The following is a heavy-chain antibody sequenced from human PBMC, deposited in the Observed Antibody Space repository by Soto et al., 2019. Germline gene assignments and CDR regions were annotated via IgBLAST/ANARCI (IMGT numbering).Heavy chain of an antibody. CDR3: ARVPGP. D-gene: IGHD7-27*01. CDR1: GGSISSYY. V-gene: IGHV4-59*12. CDR2: IYSSGST. J-gene: IGHJ5*02. Sequence: PSETLSLTCSVSGGSISSYYWSWIRQSPGKGLEWIGYIYSSGSTNYNPSLKSRVTISVDRSKNQFSLKLSSVTAADTAVYYCARVPGPWGQGTLVTVSS.